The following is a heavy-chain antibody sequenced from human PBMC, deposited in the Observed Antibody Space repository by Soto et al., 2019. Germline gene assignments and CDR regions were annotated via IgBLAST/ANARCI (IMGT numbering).Heavy chain of an antibody. D-gene: IGHD3-3*01. Sequence: PSETLSLTCAVSGGSFSGYSWSWIRQPPGKGLEWIGQINLSGDTNYSPSLKSRLSLSGDPSKNHFSLSLTSVTAADTAVYYCARGYYDFRMDVWGKGTTVTVSS. V-gene: IGHV4-34*01. J-gene: IGHJ6*03. CDR3: ARGYYDFRMDV. CDR1: GGSFSGYS. CDR2: INLSGDT.